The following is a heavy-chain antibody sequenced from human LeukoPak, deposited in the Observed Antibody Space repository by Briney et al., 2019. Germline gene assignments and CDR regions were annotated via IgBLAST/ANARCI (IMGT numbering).Heavy chain of an antibody. CDR2: IYYSGST. CDR1: GGSISSSSYF. CDR3: ARLCIAVAGDFDY. V-gene: IGHV4-39*01. D-gene: IGHD6-19*01. Sequence: SETLSLTCTVSGGSISSSSYFWGWIRQPPGKGLEWIGSIYYSGSTYYNPSLKSRVTISVDTSKNQFSLKLSSVTAADTAVYYCARLCIAVAGDFDYWGQGTLVTVSS. J-gene: IGHJ4*02.